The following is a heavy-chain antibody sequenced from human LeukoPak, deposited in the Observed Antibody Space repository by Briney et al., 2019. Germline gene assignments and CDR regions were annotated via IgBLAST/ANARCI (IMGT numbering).Heavy chain of an antibody. CDR3: ARDRSYGSGSCAWFDP. Sequence: PLASVKVSCKASGYTFTGYYMHWVRQAPGQGLEWMGWINPNSGGTNYAQKFQGRVTMTRDTSISTAYMEPSRLRSDDTAVYYCARDRSYGSGSCAWFDPWGQGTLVTVSS. D-gene: IGHD3-10*01. CDR2: INPNSGGT. CDR1: GYTFTGYY. J-gene: IGHJ5*02. V-gene: IGHV1-2*02.